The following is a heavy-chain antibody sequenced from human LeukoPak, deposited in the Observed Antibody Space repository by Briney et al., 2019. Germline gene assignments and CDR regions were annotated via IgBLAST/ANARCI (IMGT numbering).Heavy chain of an antibody. J-gene: IGHJ4*02. V-gene: IGHV3-23*01. Sequence: GGSLRLSCAASGFTFSSYAMSWVRQAPGKGLEWVSAISGRSGGTYYAYSVKGRFTITRANSKNTLWLQMKILSAEDTAVYYCAKATGYCSGGSCYSGGGDYWGQGTLVSVSS. CDR3: AKATGYCSGGSCYSGGGDY. D-gene: IGHD2-15*01. CDR1: GFTFSSYA. CDR2: ISGRSGGT.